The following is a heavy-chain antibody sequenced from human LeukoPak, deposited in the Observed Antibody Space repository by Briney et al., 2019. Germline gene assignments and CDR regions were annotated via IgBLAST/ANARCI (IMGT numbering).Heavy chain of an antibody. V-gene: IGHV3-53*01. CDR3: ARDSDSGYGPFAS. Sequence: GGSLRLSCAASGFTVSNNYMSWVRQAPGKVLEWFSVIHSGGTTNYADSVQGRFTISRDNSKTTVYLHMNSLRAEDTAVYYCARDSDSGYGPFASWGQGTLVTVSS. J-gene: IGHJ4*02. CDR2: IHSGGTT. CDR1: GFTVSNNY. D-gene: IGHD5-12*01.